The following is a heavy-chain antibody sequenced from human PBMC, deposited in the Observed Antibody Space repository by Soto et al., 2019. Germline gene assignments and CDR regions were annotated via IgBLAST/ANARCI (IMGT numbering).Heavy chain of an antibody. CDR1: GFTFSSYS. D-gene: IGHD3-10*01. Sequence: PGGSLRHSCAASGFTFSSYSMSWVRQAPGKGLEWVSGFRSSGDGGTTYYADSVKGRFTISRDNSKNTLFLQMNSLRAEDTAIYYCAKKVNSGPGGQYFDYWGQGTLVTVSS. CDR2: FRSSGDGGTT. CDR3: AKKVNSGPGGQYFDY. V-gene: IGHV3-23*01. J-gene: IGHJ4*02.